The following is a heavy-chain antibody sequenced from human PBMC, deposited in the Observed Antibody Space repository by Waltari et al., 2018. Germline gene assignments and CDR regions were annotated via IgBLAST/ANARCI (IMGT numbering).Heavy chain of an antibody. V-gene: IGHV4-34*01. Sequence: QVQLQQWGAGLLKPSETLSLTCAVYGGSFSGYYWSWIRQPPGKGLEWIGEINNSGITNYTPALKSRVTISVDTSKNQFSLKLSSVTAADTAVYYWARGVSGITFGGVIAYYFDYWGQGTLVTVSS. CDR1: GGSFSGYY. J-gene: IGHJ4*02. D-gene: IGHD3-16*02. CDR2: INNSGIT. CDR3: ARGVSGITFGGVIAYYFDY.